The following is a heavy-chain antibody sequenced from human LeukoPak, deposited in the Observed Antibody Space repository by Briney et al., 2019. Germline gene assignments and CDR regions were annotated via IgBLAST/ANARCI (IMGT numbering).Heavy chain of an antibody. J-gene: IGHJ4*02. CDR3: ARVRVRGVNDY. CDR1: GGSFSGYY. CDR2: INHSGST. Sequence: SETLSLTCAVYGGSFSGYYWSWIRQPPGKGLEWIGEINHSGSTNYNPSLKSRVTISVDTSKNQFYLKLSSVTAADTAVYYCARVRVRGVNDYWGQGTLVTVSS. V-gene: IGHV4-34*01. D-gene: IGHD3-10*01.